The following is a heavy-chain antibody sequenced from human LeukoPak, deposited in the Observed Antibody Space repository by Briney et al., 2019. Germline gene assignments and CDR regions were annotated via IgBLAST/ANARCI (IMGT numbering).Heavy chain of an antibody. Sequence: PGGSLRLSCAASGFTFSSYSMNWVRQAPGKGLEWVSSISSSSSYIYYADSVKGRFTISRDNTKNSLYLQMNSLRAEDTAVYYCARGGNYYYYGMDVWGQGTTVTVSS. CDR2: ISSSSSYI. CDR1: GFTFSSYS. CDR3: ARGGNYYYYGMDV. J-gene: IGHJ6*02. D-gene: IGHD6-13*01. V-gene: IGHV3-21*01.